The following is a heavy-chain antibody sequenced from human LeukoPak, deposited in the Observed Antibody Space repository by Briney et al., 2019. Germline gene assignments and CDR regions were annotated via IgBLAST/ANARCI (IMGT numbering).Heavy chain of an antibody. D-gene: IGHD3-10*01. Sequence: GGSLRLSCAASGFTFSSYSMNWVRQAPGKGLEWVSYISSSSSTIYYADSVKGRFTISRDNAKNSPYLQMNSLRDEDTAVYYCARVGPLWFGELFTPLPYYYYGMDVWGQGTTVTVSS. CDR2: ISSSSSTI. V-gene: IGHV3-48*02. J-gene: IGHJ6*02. CDR1: GFTFSSYS. CDR3: ARVGPLWFGELFTPLPYYYYGMDV.